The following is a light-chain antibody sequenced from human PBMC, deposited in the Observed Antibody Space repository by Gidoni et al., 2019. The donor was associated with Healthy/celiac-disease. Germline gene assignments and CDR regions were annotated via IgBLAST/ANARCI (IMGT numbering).Light chain of an antibody. CDR3: GTWDSSLSAGV. V-gene: IGLV1-51*01. J-gene: IGLJ3*02. Sequence: SVLTPPPSGSAAPGQKVTISCSGSSSNIGNNYVSWYQQLPGTAPKLLIYDNNKRPSGIPDRFSGSKPGTSATLGITGLQTGDEADYYCGTWDSSLSAGVFGGGTKLTVL. CDR2: DNN. CDR1: SSNIGNNY.